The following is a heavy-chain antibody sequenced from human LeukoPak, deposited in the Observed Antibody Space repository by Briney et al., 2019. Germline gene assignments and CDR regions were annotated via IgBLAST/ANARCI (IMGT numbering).Heavy chain of an antibody. V-gene: IGHV4-31*03. D-gene: IGHD5-12*01. CDR3: ARGVDIVASDI. CDR1: GGSINSGDYY. CDR2: ISHSGGT. Sequence: SETLSLTCTVSGGSINSGDYYWSWIRQHPGKGLEWIGYISHSGGTYYTPSLKSRVTMSLDTSDNLFSLKLSSVTAADTAVYYCARGVDIVASDIWGQGTMVTVSS. J-gene: IGHJ3*02.